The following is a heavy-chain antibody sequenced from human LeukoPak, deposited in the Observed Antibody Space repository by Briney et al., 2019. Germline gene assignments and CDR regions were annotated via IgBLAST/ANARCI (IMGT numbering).Heavy chain of an antibody. CDR2: LYYSGST. V-gene: IGHV4-59*01. J-gene: IGHJ5*02. CDR3: ARHSAAGLTNWFDP. D-gene: IGHD6-13*01. Sequence: SETLSLTCTVSGGYISSYSWSWIRQPPGKGLEWIGYLYYSGSTNYNPSLKSRVTISVDTSKKQFSLKVSSVTAADTAVYYCARHSAAGLTNWFDPWGQGILVTVSS. CDR1: GGYISSYS.